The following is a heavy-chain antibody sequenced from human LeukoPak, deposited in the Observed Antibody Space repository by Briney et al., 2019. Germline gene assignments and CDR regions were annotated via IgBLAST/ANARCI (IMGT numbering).Heavy chain of an antibody. CDR3: ARADGYSYGRFDY. D-gene: IGHD5-18*01. Sequence: PSETLSPTCTVSGGSISSYYWSWIRQPPGKGLEWIGYIYYSGSTNYNPSLKSRVTISVDTSKNQFSLKLSSVTAADTAVYYCARADGYSYGRFDYWGPGTLVTVSS. V-gene: IGHV4-59*01. CDR1: GGSISSYY. J-gene: IGHJ4*02. CDR2: IYYSGST.